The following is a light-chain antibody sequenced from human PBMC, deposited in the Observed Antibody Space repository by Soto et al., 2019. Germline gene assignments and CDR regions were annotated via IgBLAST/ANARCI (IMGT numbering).Light chain of an antibody. CDR2: DAS. Sequence: EIVLSQSPGTLSLSPGERATLSCRASQSVRSSYLAWYQQKPGQAPRLLIYDASSRATGIPDRFSGSGSGTDFTLTISRLEPEDFAVYYCHQYGSSSWTFGQGTKVDTK. CDR3: HQYGSSSWT. J-gene: IGKJ1*01. V-gene: IGKV3-20*01. CDR1: QSVRSSY.